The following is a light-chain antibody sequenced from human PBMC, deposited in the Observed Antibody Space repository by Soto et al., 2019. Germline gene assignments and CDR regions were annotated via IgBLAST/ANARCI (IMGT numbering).Light chain of an antibody. CDR1: QAVSSNY. CDR3: QQYGDLPWT. J-gene: IGKJ1*01. CDR2: GAS. Sequence: EIVMTQSPATLSVSPGERATLSCRASQAVSSNYLAWYQQKPGQAPRLLISGASGRATGVPDRFSGSGSGTDFTLTIDRLESEDFAVYFCQQYGDLPWTFGQGTKVEI. V-gene: IGKV3-20*01.